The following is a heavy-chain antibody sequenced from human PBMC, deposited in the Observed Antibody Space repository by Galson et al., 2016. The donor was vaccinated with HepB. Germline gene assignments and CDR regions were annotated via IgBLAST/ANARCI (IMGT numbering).Heavy chain of an antibody. Sequence: SLRLSCAVSGFTFSRYAMHWVRQAPGKGQEWVAFISYDGGNQYYADSVKGRFTISRDNSKNTLYLQMNSLRAEDSALYYCAREREQWLADWYFALWGRGTLVSVSS. V-gene: IGHV3-30-3*01. CDR2: ISYDGGNQ. CDR1: GFTFSRYA. CDR3: AREREQWLADWYFAL. J-gene: IGHJ2*01. D-gene: IGHD6-19*01.